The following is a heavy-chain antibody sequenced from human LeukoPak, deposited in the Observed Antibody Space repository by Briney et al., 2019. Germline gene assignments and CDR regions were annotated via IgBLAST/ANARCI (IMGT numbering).Heavy chain of an antibody. Sequence: GGSLRLSCAASGFSFSTYGMTWVRQAPGKGLEWVANIKPDASDKHYVDSVKGRFTISRDNAKNSLFLQMNSLGFEDTAVYYCARGITGTSPGYWGQGTLVTVSS. CDR2: IKPDASDK. V-gene: IGHV3-7*01. D-gene: IGHD1-7*01. CDR1: GFSFSTYG. CDR3: ARGITGTSPGY. J-gene: IGHJ4*02.